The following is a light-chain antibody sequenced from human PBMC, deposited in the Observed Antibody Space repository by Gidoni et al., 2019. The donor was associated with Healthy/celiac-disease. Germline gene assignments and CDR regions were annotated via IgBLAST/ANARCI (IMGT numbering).Light chain of an antibody. CDR2: GAS. Sequence: EILLTQSPGTLSLSPGQSATLSCRASQSISSSQLAWYQQKPGQAPRPLMYGASSRATGIPDRFSGSGSGTDFTLTIRRLEPEDFAVYYCQHFGNFGGGTKVE. V-gene: IGKV3-20*01. CDR1: QSISSSQ. J-gene: IGKJ4*01. CDR3: QHFGN.